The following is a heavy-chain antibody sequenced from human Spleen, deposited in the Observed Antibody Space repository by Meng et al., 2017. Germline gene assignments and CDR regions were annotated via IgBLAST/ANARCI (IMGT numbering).Heavy chain of an antibody. CDR3: ARDGRRGTNDAFDY. V-gene: IGHV3-21*01. CDR2: ISTSGTYI. Sequence: GESLKISCAASGFTFSNYPMNWVRQAPGKGLEWVSSISTSGTYIYYAESVRGRFTISRDNAKNSLSLHMNSLRAEDTAVYYCARDGRRGTNDAFDYWGQGTLVTVSS. D-gene: IGHD1-1*01. CDR1: GFTFSNYP. J-gene: IGHJ4*02.